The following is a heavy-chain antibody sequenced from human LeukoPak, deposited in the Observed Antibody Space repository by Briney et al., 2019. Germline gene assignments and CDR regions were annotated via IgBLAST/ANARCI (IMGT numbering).Heavy chain of an antibody. V-gene: IGHV3-13*01. CDR2: VGTNHDT. J-gene: IGHJ6*02. CDR3: TREWRGIASHYSGMDV. Sequence: PGGSPRLSCVASGFSVSTFDMYWVRQAAGGGLEWVAAVGTNHDTLYLGSVKGRFTISRENAKNSLSLEMSYLTVEDTAVYYCTREWRGIASHYSGMDVWGQGTAVIVSS. D-gene: IGHD3-16*02. CDR1: GFSVSTFD.